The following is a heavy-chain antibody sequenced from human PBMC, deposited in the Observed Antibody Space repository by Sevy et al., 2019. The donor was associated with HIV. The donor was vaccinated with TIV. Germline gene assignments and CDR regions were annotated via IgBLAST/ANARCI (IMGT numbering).Heavy chain of an antibody. J-gene: IGHJ5*02. D-gene: IGHD3-10*01. CDR1: GFTFSDYR. CDR2: IKSKTDGGTT. Sequence: GGSLRLSCAASGFTFSDYRMHWVRQAPGKGLEWVGRIKSKTDGGTTDYAAPVKGRFTISRDDSKNTLYLQMNSLKTEDTAVYYCTTDFVDTMVQGVIPWGQGTLVTVSS. V-gene: IGHV3-15*01. CDR3: TTDFVDTMVQGVIP.